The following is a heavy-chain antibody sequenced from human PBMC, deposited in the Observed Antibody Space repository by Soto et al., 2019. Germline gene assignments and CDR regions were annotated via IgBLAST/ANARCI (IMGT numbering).Heavy chain of an antibody. CDR2: IYYSGST. J-gene: IGHJ4*02. CDR1: GGSISSYDYY. Sequence: SETLSLTCTVSGGSISSYDYYWSWIRQPPGKGLECIGYIYYSGSTYYNPSLKSRVTISVDTSKNQFSLKLSSVTAADTAVYYCARALAAFYDILTGYAYYFDYWGQGTLVTVSS. V-gene: IGHV4-30-4*01. CDR3: ARALAAFYDILTGYAYYFDY. D-gene: IGHD3-9*01.